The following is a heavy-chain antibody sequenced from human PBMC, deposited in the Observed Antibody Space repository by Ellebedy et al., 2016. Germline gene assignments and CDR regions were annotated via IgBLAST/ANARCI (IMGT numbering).Heavy chain of an antibody. CDR2: ISYDGKKK. CDR1: GFTFSRYG. V-gene: IGHV3-30*03. Sequence: GGSLRLSXAASGFTFSRYGMHWVRQAPGKGLEWVAVISYDGKKKFYADSVKGRLTVSRDYSKNTLYLQMDTLRVEDTAVYYCSRGCNRDRCDMPFDYWGQGALVTVSS. CDR3: SRGCNRDRCDMPFDY. J-gene: IGHJ4*02. D-gene: IGHD5-24*01.